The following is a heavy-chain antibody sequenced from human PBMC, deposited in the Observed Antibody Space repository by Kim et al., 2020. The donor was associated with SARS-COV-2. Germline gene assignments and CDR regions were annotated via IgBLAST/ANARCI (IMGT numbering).Heavy chain of an antibody. CDR1: GFTLSDYY. V-gene: IGHV3-11*03. D-gene: IGHD3-22*01. CDR2: ISSSSGNT. Sequence: GGSLRLSCAASGFTLSDYYMSWIRQAPGKGLEWVAYISSSSGNTNYADAVKGRFTISRDNAETSMYLQMSSLRVDDTAIYYCARRVVADAFDIWGQGTLVTVSS. CDR3: ARRVVADAFDI. J-gene: IGHJ3*02.